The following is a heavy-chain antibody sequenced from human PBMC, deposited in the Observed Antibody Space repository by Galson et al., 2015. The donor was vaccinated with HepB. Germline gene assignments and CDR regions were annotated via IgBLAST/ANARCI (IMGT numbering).Heavy chain of an antibody. J-gene: IGHJ4*02. V-gene: IGHV3-30-3*01. CDR3: TTLYLYYGDSPSDY. D-gene: IGHD4-17*01. CDR1: GFTFSSYA. CDR2: ISYDGSNK. Sequence: SLRLSCAASGFTFSSYAMHWVRQAPGKGLEWVAVISYDGSNKYYADSVKGRFTISRDDSKNTLYLQMNSLKTEDTAVYYCTTLYLYYGDSPSDYWGQGTLVTVSS.